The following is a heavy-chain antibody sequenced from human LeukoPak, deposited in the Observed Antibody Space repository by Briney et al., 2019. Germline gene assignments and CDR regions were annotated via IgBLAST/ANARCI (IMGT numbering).Heavy chain of an antibody. CDR1: GFTLSDAW. V-gene: IGHV3-15*01. J-gene: IGHJ4*02. CDR2: IKRETEAGTT. Sequence: GGSLRLSCAASGFTLSDAWMSWVRQAPGKGLEWVGRIKRETEAGTTYYAAPVKGRFTISRDDSKNTLYLQMNSLKTEDTAVYYCTTGYWGQGTLVTVSS. CDR3: TTGY.